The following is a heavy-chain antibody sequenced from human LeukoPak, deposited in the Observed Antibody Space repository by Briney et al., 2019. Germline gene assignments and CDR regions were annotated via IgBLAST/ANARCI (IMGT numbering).Heavy chain of an antibody. D-gene: IGHD6-19*01. J-gene: IGHJ4*02. V-gene: IGHV4-61*08. CDR2: IYYSGST. Sequence: PSETLSLTCTVSGGSISSGGYYWSWIRQPPGKGLEWIGYIYYSGSTNYNPSLKSRVTISVDTSKNQFSLKLSSVTAADTAVYYCARAVVSSGWTIDYWGQGTLVTVSS. CDR3: ARAVVSSGWTIDY. CDR1: GGSISSGGYY.